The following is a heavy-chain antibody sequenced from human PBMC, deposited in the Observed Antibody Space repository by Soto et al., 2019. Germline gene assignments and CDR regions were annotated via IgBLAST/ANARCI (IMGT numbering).Heavy chain of an antibody. CDR3: ARIKRGYSYGSIIDF. Sequence: DTLSLTCTVSGGSIRDYYWSWIRQPPGKGLEFIGYVFYSGSTNYNPSLKSRVSITVDTPKNIFSLKLRSVTAADTAIYFCARIKRGYSYGSIIDFWGQGARVTVSS. J-gene: IGHJ4*02. CDR1: GGSIRDYY. D-gene: IGHD5-18*01. V-gene: IGHV4-59*01. CDR2: VFYSGST.